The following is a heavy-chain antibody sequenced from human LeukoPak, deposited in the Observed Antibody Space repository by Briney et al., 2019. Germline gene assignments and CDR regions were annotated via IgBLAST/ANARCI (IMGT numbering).Heavy chain of an antibody. CDR3: ARGEDTVTSLYYYYYMDV. Sequence: ASVKVSCKASGYTFTGYYMHWVRQAPGQGLEWMGWINPNSGGTNYAQKFQGRVTMTRDTSISTAYMELSRLRSDDTAVYYCARGEDTVTSLYYYYYMDVWGKGTTVTVSS. J-gene: IGHJ6*03. CDR1: GYTFTGYY. D-gene: IGHD5-18*01. CDR2: INPNSGGT. V-gene: IGHV1-2*02.